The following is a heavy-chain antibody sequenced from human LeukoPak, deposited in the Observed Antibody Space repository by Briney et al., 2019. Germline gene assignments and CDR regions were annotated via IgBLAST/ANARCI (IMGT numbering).Heavy chain of an antibody. CDR1: GFTFSSYA. J-gene: IGHJ6*02. D-gene: IGHD6-6*01. CDR2: ISYDGSNK. Sequence: PGRSLRLSCAASGFTFSSYAMHWVRQAPGKGLEWVAVISYDGSNKYHADSVKGRFTISRDNSKNTLYLQMNSLRAEDTAVYYCAKDRAQYSFYYYGMDVWGQGTTVTVSS. CDR3: AKDRAQYSFYYYGMDV. V-gene: IGHV3-30-3*01.